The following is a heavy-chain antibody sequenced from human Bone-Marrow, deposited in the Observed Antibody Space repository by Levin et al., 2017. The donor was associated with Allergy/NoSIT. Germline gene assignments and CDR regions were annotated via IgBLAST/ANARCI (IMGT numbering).Heavy chain of an antibody. D-gene: IGHD5-18*01. V-gene: IGHV4-31*03. J-gene: IGHJ4*02. Sequence: SETLSLTCSVSGDSISSGGYQWSWIRQHPGKGLEWIGYIYYSESTYYNPSLKSRVTISPDTAKNQFSLPLTSATAADTAVYFCARGTTVAMGYYFDFWGQGSLVTVSS. CDR3: ARGTTVAMGYYFDF. CDR1: GDSISSGGYQ. CDR2: IYYSEST.